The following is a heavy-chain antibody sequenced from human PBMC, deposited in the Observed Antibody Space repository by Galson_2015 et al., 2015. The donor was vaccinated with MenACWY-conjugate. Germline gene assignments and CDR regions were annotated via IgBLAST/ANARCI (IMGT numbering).Heavy chain of an antibody. D-gene: IGHD2-21*01. CDR2: IKQDRSEK. CDR1: GFTFSSYW. Sequence: SLRLSCAASGFTFSSYWMSWVRQAPGKGLEWVANIKQDRSEKYYVDSVKGRFTISRDNAKNSLYLQMNSLRAEDTAVYYCARVVEFLYTSCCFDSWGQGTLVTVSS. V-gene: IGHV3-7*03. J-gene: IGHJ4*02. CDR3: ARVVEFLYTSCCFDS.